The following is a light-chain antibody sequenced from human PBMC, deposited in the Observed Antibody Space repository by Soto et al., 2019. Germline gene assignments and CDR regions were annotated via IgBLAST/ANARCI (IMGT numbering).Light chain of an antibody. CDR1: SSNIGAGYD. CDR3: QSYDSSLSGYV. CDR2: IDT. V-gene: IGLV1-40*01. J-gene: IGLJ1*01. Sequence: QSVLTQPPSASGTPGQRVTISCTGSSSNIGAGYDVHWYQQFPGTAPTLLNYIDTNRTSGVPDRFSGSKSGPSASLAITGLQAQDEADYFCQSYDSSLSGYVFGSGTKVTV.